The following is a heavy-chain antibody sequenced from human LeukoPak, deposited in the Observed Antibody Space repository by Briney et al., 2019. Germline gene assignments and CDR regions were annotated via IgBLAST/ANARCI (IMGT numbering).Heavy chain of an antibody. CDR1: GGSISSSNYY. Sequence: SETLSLTCTVSGGSISSSNYYWGWIRQPPGKGLEWIGSIYYSGRTYYNPSLKSRLTISVDTSKNQFSLKVSSVTAADTAVYYCAGGFEEWGQGTLVTVSS. V-gene: IGHV4-39*01. J-gene: IGHJ4*02. CDR3: AGGFEE. CDR2: IYYSGRT.